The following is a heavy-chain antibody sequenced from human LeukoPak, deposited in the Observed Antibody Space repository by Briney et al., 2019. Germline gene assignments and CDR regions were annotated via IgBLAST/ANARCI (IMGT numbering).Heavy chain of an antibody. J-gene: IGHJ4*02. D-gene: IGHD4-17*01. V-gene: IGHV4-39*07. CDR2: IYYTGGT. Sequence: PSETLSLTCSVSGGSITSSSYYWTWIRQPPEKGLEWIGSIYYTGGTYYNPSLKSRVTISVDKSKNQFSLKLSSVTAADTAVYYCARDLPHYGDHFDYWGQGTLVTVSS. CDR1: GGSITSSSYY. CDR3: ARDLPHYGDHFDY.